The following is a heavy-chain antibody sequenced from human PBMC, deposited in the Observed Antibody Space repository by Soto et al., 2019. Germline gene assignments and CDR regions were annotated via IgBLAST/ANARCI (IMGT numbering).Heavy chain of an antibody. Sequence: QEQLVQSGAEVKKPGSSVKVSCKASGGTFSSYAISWVRQAPGQGLEWMGGIIPIFGTANYAQKFQGRVTITADESTSTAYMELSSLRSEDTAVYYCAKGGASGSYYVIDYWGQGTLVTVSS. V-gene: IGHV1-69*01. CDR1: GGTFSSYA. J-gene: IGHJ4*02. CDR3: AKGGASGSYYVIDY. CDR2: IIPIFGTA. D-gene: IGHD1-26*01.